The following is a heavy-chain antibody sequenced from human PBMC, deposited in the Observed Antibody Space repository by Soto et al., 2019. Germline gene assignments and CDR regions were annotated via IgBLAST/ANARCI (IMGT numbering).Heavy chain of an antibody. CDR1: GYTFTSYD. J-gene: IGHJ4*02. CDR2: MNPNSGNT. CDR3: ARELSSSLRFAY. V-gene: IGHV1-8*01. Sequence: QVQLVQSGAEVKKPGASVKVSCKASGYTFTSYDINWVRQATGQGLEWMGWMNPNSGNTGYAQKFQGRVTMTRNTSISTAYLELGSLRSEDTAVYYSARELSSSLRFAYWGQGTLVTVSS. D-gene: IGHD6-13*01.